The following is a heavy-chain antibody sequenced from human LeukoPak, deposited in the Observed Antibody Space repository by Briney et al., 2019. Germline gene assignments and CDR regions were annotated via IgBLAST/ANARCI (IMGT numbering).Heavy chain of an antibody. CDR3: AKVGDYYGDYVRFDD. V-gene: IGHV3-74*01. J-gene: IGHJ4*02. Sequence: GGSLRLSCAASGFTFSSYWMHWVRQAPAKGLVWVSRINSDGSSTSYADSVKGRFTISRDNAKNTLYLQMNSLRAEDTAVYYCAKVGDYYGDYVRFDDWGQGTLVTVSS. D-gene: IGHD4-17*01. CDR2: INSDGSST. CDR1: GFTFSSYW.